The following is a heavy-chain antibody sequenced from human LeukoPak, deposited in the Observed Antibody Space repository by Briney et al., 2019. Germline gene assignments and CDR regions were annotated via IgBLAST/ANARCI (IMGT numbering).Heavy chain of an antibody. Sequence: WVXXXPXQXXXWMGWINPSDGGTNCAQRFQGRVTMTRDTSISTVYMELSRLRSDDTAVYYCAKVQDIRAFHIWGQGTMVTVSS. CDR2: INPSDGGT. J-gene: IGHJ3*02. V-gene: IGHV1-2*02. D-gene: IGHD2-15*01. CDR3: AKVQDIRAFHI.